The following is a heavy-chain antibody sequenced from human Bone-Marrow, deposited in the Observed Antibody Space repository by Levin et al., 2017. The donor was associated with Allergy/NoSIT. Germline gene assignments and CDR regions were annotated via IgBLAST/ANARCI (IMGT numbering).Heavy chain of an antibody. CDR1: GGTFSGYA. D-gene: IGHD3-3*01. CDR2: IIPIVGTA. CDR3: ARGFLQYLVGYSYYYMDV. J-gene: IGHJ6*03. V-gene: IGHV1-69*06. Sequence: PVASVKVSCEASGGTFSGYAISWVRQAPGQGLEWMGGIIPIVGTAKYAQSFQGRVSITADKSTSTAYMELSSLRSEDTAVYYCARGFLQYLVGYSYYYMDVWGKGTTVTVSS.